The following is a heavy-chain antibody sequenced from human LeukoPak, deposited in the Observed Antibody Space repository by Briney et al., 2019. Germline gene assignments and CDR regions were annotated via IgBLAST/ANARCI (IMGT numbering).Heavy chain of an antibody. Sequence: PGGSLRVSCAASGFTFSSYSMNWVRPAPGKGLEWVSSISRSSRYIYYAHSPKGRFTLTRENAQKTLFLQMNRLRAEETALYYCSRQSYSYDRSGLGAFDPWSQRTLVT. CDR3: SRQSYSYDRSGLGAFDP. D-gene: IGHD3-22*01. CDR1: GFTFSSYS. J-gene: IGHJ5*02. V-gene: IGHV3-21*01. CDR2: ISRSSRYI.